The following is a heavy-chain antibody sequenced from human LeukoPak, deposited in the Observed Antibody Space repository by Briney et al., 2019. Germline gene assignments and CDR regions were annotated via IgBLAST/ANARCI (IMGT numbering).Heavy chain of an antibody. CDR1: GYTFTGYY. Sequence: ASVKVSCKASGYTFTGYYMHWVRQAPGQGLEWMGWINPNSGGTNYAQKFQGRVTMTRDTSISTAYMELSRLRSDDTAVYYCARELDIVVVVAPFGYWGQGTLVTVSS. D-gene: IGHD2-15*01. CDR3: ARELDIVVVVAPFGY. J-gene: IGHJ4*02. CDR2: INPNSGGT. V-gene: IGHV1-2*02.